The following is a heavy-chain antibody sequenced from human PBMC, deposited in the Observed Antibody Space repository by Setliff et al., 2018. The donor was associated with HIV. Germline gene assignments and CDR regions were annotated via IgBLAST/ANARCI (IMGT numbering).Heavy chain of an antibody. J-gene: IGHJ3*02. V-gene: IGHV4-38-2*01. CDR2: IYHSGST. D-gene: IGHD4-17*01. Sequence: SETLSLTCAVSGYSISSGYYWGWIRQPPGKGLEWIGSIYHSGSTYYNPSLKSRVTISVGTSKNQFSLKLSSVTAADTAVYYCASDYGDSGAFDIWGQGTMVTVSS. CDR1: GYSISSGYY. CDR3: ASDYGDSGAFDI.